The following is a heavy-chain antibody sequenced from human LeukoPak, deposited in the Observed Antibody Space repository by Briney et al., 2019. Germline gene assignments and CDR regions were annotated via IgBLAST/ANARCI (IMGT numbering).Heavy chain of an antibody. Sequence: GGSLRLSCAASGFIFTTYAMSWVRQAPGRGLEWVSAISASGDNTYYTDSVKGRFTISRDNSKNTLYLQMNSLRAEDTALYYGAKGLVAGHYFDYWAKGPLVTVSS. D-gene: IGHD6-19*01. J-gene: IGHJ4*02. CDR3: AKGLVAGHYFDY. CDR2: ISASGDNT. V-gene: IGHV3-23*01. CDR1: GFIFTTYA.